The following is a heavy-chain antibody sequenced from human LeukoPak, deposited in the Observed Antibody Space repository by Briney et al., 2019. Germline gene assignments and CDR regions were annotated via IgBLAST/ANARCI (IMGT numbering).Heavy chain of an antibody. Sequence: GGSLRLSCAASGFTFSGSAMHWVRQASGKGLEWAGRIRSKANSYATAYAASVKGRFTISRDDSKNTAYLQMNSLKTEDTAVYYCTRPAPDSGSYNWFDPWGQGTLVTVSS. CDR3: TRPAPDSGSYNWFDP. CDR1: GFTFSGSA. J-gene: IGHJ5*02. D-gene: IGHD3-10*01. V-gene: IGHV3-73*01. CDR2: IRSKANSYAT.